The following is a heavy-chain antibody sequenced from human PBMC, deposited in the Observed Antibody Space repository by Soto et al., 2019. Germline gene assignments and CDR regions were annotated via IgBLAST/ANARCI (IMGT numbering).Heavy chain of an antibody. D-gene: IGHD6-19*01. CDR1: GFSLSTSGVG. CDR3: AHSPSSGWYFSSDYFDY. J-gene: IGHJ4*02. CDR2: IYWDDDK. Sequence: QITLKESGPTLVKPTQTLTPTCTFSGFSLSTSGVGVGSIRQPPVKALEWLALIYWDDDKRHSPSLKSTLTITKDTSRTQVVLTMTNMDHVDTATYYCAHSPSSGWYFSSDYFDYWGQGTLFTVSS. V-gene: IGHV2-5*02.